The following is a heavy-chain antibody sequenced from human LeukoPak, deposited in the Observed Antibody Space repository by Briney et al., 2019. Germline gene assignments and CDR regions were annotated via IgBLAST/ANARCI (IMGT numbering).Heavy chain of an antibody. Sequence: SETLSLTCTVSGGSISRYYWSWIRQPAGKGLEWIGRIYTSGSTNYNPSLKSRVTMSVDTSKNQFSLKLSSVTAPDTAVYYCARESYDSSGYYRDYWGQGTLVTVSS. CDR1: GGSISRYY. D-gene: IGHD3-22*01. V-gene: IGHV4-4*07. CDR3: ARESYDSSGYYRDY. J-gene: IGHJ4*02. CDR2: IYTSGST.